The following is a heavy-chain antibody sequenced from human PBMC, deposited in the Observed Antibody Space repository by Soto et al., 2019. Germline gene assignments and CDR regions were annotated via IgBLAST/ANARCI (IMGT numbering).Heavy chain of an antibody. Sequence: GGSLRLSCAASGFTFSSYAMSWVRQAPGKGLEWVSAISGSGGSTYYADSVKGRSTISRDNSKNTLYLQMNSLRAEDTAVYYCAKDSGSTMIVVESTNWFDPWGQGTLVTVSS. CDR3: AKDSGSTMIVVESTNWFDP. CDR1: GFTFSSYA. CDR2: ISGSGGST. J-gene: IGHJ5*02. D-gene: IGHD3-22*01. V-gene: IGHV3-23*01.